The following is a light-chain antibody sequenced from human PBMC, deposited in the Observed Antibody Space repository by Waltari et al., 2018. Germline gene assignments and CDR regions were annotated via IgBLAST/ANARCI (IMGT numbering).Light chain of an antibody. J-gene: IGKJ1*01. CDR3: QQYYITPPT. Sequence: DIVMTQSPDSLTVSLGERATVNCKSSQSVLSSSNNKNFLAWYQQKPGQPPKLLIYWASTRGAWVPDRFSGSGSGTDFTLTISSLQAEDVAVYYCQQYYITPPTFGQGTKVEIK. CDR2: WAS. V-gene: IGKV4-1*01. CDR1: QSVLSSSNNKNF.